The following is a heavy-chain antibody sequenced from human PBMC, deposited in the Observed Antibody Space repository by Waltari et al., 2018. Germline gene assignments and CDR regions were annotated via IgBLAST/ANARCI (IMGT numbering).Heavy chain of an antibody. V-gene: IGHV3-48*01. Sequence: EVQLVESGGGLVQPGGSLSLSCADSGFTFRSYSMNWVRPAPGKGLEWVSYMSSSSSTIYYADSVKGRFTISRDNAKNSLYLQMNSLRAEDTAVYYCARGGVWWGYGMDVWGQGTTVTVSS. CDR1: GFTFRSYS. D-gene: IGHD2-21*01. J-gene: IGHJ6*02. CDR3: ARGGVWWGYGMDV. CDR2: MSSSSSTI.